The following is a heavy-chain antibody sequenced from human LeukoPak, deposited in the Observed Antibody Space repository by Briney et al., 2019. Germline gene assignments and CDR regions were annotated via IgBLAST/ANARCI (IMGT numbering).Heavy chain of an antibody. CDR3: ARGRCSGGSCYSGGPPGY. CDR2: NSGST. D-gene: IGHD2-15*01. J-gene: IGHJ4*02. CDR1: GDSLSDYF. V-gene: IGHV4-59*12. Sequence: KPSETLSLTCTVSGDSLSDYFWSWIRQPPGKGLEWIGYNSGSTNYNASLKSRVTILLVRSKNQFSLKLSSVTAADTAVYYCARGRCSGGSCYSGGPPGYWGQGTLVTVSS.